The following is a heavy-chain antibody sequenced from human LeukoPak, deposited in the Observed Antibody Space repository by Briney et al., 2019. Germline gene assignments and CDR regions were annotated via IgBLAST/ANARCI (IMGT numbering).Heavy chain of an antibody. CDR2: IYHSGST. J-gene: IGHJ4*02. CDR3: ARYSSSWYYFDY. CDR1: GYSISSGYY. Sequence: SETLSLTCAVSGYSISSGYYWGWIRQPPGKGLEWIGSIYHSGSTYYNPSLKSRVTISADTSKNQFSLKLSSVTAADTAVYYCARYSSSWYYFDYWGQGTLVTVSS. V-gene: IGHV4-38-2*01. D-gene: IGHD6-13*01.